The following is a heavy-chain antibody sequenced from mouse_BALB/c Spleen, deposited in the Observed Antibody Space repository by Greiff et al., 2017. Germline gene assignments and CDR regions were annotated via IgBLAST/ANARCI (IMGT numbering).Heavy chain of an antibody. Sequence: QVTLKVSGPGILQPSQTLSLTCSFSGFSLSTSGMGVSWIRQPSGKGLEWLAHIYWDDDKRYNPSLKRRLTISKDTSRNQVFLKITSVDTADTATYYCAVRWGRGGPCAMDYGGQGTSVTVSS. D-gene: IGHD3-3*01. J-gene: IGHJ4*01. CDR2: IYWDDDK. CDR1: GFSLSTSGMG. V-gene: IGHV8-12*01. CDR3: AVRWGRGGPCAMDY.